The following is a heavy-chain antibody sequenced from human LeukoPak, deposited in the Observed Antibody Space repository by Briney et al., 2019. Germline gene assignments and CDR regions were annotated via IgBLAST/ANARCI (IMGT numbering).Heavy chain of an antibody. CDR3: ARDPYNGSYGDDYYYYMDV. CDR2: ITRGSIYT. CDR1: GFTFSNYN. J-gene: IGHJ6*03. V-gene: IGHV3-21*01. D-gene: IGHD1-26*01. Sequence: GGSLRLSCAASGFTFSNYNMNWVRQTPGKGLEWVSSITRGSIYTFYADSVKGRFTISRDNAKNLLSLQMNSLRAEDTAVYYCARDPYNGSYGDDYYYYMDVWGKGTTVTISS.